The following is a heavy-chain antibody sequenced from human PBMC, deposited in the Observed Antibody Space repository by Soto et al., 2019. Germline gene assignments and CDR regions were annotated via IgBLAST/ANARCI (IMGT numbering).Heavy chain of an antibody. CDR2: IYPGDSDT. CDR3: ARSAGNYPTDY. V-gene: IGHV5-51*01. D-gene: IGHD1-7*01. Sequence: PGESLKISCTASGYSFSSNWIGWVRQMPGKGLEWMGIIYPGDSDTRYSPSFQGQDLISADKSMNTAYLQWSYLKASDTAMYYCARSAGNYPTDYWGQGTLVTVSS. J-gene: IGHJ4*02. CDR1: GYSFSSNW.